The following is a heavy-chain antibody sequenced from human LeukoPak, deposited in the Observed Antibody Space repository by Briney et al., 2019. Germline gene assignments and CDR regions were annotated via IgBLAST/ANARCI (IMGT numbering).Heavy chain of an antibody. V-gene: IGHV4-59*01. D-gene: IGHD2-2*01. CDR3: ARDAVIPAAMVDAFDI. Sequence: SETLSLTCTVSGGSISSYYWSWIRQPPGKGLEWIGYIYYSGSTNYNPSLKSRVTISVDTSKNQFFLKLSSVTAADTAVYYCARDAVIPAAMVDAFDIWGQGTMVTVSS. CDR1: GGSISSYY. CDR2: IYYSGST. J-gene: IGHJ3*02.